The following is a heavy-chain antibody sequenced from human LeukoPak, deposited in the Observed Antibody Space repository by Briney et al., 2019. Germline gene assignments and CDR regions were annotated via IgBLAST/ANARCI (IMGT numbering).Heavy chain of an antibody. V-gene: IGHV3-23*01. Sequence: GGSLRLSCTSSGFILSSFAMSWVRQPPGKGLEWVSSNSSPGGNTYYADSVKGRFTISRDNSNNLVYLQMNSLRAEDTAVYYCAKTRNGYTTEYLQHWGQGTLVTVSS. J-gene: IGHJ1*01. D-gene: IGHD2-2*02. CDR3: AKTRNGYTTEYLQH. CDR2: NSSPGGNT. CDR1: GFILSSFA.